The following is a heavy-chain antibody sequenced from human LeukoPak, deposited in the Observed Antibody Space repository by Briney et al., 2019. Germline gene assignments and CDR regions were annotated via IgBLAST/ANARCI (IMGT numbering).Heavy chain of an antibody. CDR2: ISAYNGNT. CDR1: GYTFTSYG. CDR3: ARDKRATGYSSSWPDY. J-gene: IGHJ4*02. V-gene: IGHV1-18*01. D-gene: IGHD6-13*01. Sequence: ASVKVSCKASGYTFTSYGISWVRQAPGQGLEWMGWISAYNGNTNYAQKLQGRVTMTTDTSTSTAYMELRSLRSDDTAVYYCARDKRATGYSSSWPDYWGQGTLVTVSS.